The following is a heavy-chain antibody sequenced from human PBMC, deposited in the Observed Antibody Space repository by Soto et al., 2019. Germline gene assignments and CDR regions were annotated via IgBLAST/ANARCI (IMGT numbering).Heavy chain of an antibody. J-gene: IGHJ3*02. CDR2: ISSSSTYV. CDR3: ARGYRGVPSQYEVNDAFDI. V-gene: IGHV3-21*01. Sequence: EVQLVESGGGLVKPGGSLRLSCAASGFTFSSYAMNWVRQAPGKGLEWVSSISSSSTYVYYADSGFSSSSVNGKNSLYLQMNGLRLEHTAVYYCARGYRGVPSQYEVNDAFDIGGQGTMVTVSS. D-gene: IGHD3-10*01. CDR1: GFTFSSYA.